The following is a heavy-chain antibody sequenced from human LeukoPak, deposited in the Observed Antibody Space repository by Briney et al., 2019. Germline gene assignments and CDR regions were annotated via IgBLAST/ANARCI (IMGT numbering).Heavy chain of an antibody. CDR2: ISLDGSTE. D-gene: IGHD5-24*01. CDR3: ARDPHGYNSYFDY. V-gene: IGHV3-30*14. Sequence: GRSLRLSCVASGFSLSNFQMYWVRQAPGKGLEWVSIISLDGSTEFYADSVKGRFTISRDISRNTVHLQMNSLRAGDTAVYYCARDPHGYNSYFDYWGQGTLVTVSS. J-gene: IGHJ4*02. CDR1: GFSLSNFQ.